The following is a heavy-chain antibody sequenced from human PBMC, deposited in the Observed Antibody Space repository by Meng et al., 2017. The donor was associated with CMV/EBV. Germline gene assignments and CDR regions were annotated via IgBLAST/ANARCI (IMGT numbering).Heavy chain of an antibody. CDR1: GFTFSSYD. V-gene: IGHV3-53*01. Sequence: GESLKISCAASGFTFSSYDMHWVRQATGKGLEWVSVIYSGGSTYYADSVKGRFTISRDNSKNTLYLQMNSLRAEDTAVYYCARGTNSGSYSAFDIWGQGTMVTVSS. CDR2: IYSGGST. D-gene: IGHD1-26*01. J-gene: IGHJ3*02. CDR3: ARGTNSGSYSAFDI.